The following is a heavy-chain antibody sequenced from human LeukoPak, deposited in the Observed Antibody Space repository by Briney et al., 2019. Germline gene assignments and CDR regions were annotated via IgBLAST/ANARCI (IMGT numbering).Heavy chain of an antibody. CDR3: ARLYCTNGVCPYYFDY. CDR2: INPNSGGT. D-gene: IGHD2-8*01. V-gene: IGHV1-2*02. CDR1: GYTFTGYY. Sequence: ASVKVSCKASGYTFTGYYMHWVRQAPGQGLEWMGWINPNSGGTNYAQKFQGRVTMTRDTSIGTAYMELSRLRSDDTAVYYCARLYCTNGVCPYYFDYWGQGTLVTVSS. J-gene: IGHJ4*02.